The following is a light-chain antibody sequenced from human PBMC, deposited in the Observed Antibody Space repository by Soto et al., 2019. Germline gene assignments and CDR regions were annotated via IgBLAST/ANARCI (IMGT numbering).Light chain of an antibody. CDR1: SSNIGSNT. CDR2: SNN. Sequence: QAVVTQPPSASGTPGQRVTISCSGSSSNIGSNTVNWYQQLPGTAAKLLIYSNNQRPSGVHDRFSGSNSGTSASLAISGLQDEDEADYYCAAWDDSLIGVFGGGTKVTVL. V-gene: IGLV1-44*01. J-gene: IGLJ3*02. CDR3: AAWDDSLIGV.